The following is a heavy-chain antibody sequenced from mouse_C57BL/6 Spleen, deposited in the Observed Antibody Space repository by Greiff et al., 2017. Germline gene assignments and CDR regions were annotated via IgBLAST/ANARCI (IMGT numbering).Heavy chain of an antibody. CDR1: GFSFNTYA. CDR2: IRSKSNNYAT. J-gene: IGHJ1*03. CDR3: VRHLGLRGYFDV. D-gene: IGHD2-4*01. Sequence: EVQLVESGGGLVQPKGSLKLSCAASGFSFNTYAMNWVRQAPGKGLEWVARIRSKSNNYATYYADSVKDRFTISRDDSESMLYLQMNNLKTEDTAMYYCVRHLGLRGYFDVWGTGTTVTVSS. V-gene: IGHV10-1*01.